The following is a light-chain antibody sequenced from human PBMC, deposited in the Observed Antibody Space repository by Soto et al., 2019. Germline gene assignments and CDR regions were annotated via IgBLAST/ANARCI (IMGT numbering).Light chain of an antibody. J-gene: IGKJ2*01. Sequence: EIVLTQSPGTLSLSPGERATLSCRASQSVSSSYLAWYQQKPGQAPRLLIYGASSRATGIPDRFSGSGSGTDFTLNISRLEPEDCAVYYCQQYGSSPLYTVGQGTKLEIK. CDR3: QQYGSSPLYT. V-gene: IGKV3-20*01. CDR1: QSVSSSY. CDR2: GAS.